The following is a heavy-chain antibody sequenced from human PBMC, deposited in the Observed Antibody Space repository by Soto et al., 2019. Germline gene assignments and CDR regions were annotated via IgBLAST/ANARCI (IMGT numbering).Heavy chain of an antibody. J-gene: IGHJ4*02. CDR3: AHRVLRTVFGLVTTTAIYFDF. Sequence: QITLNESGPTVVRPTETLTLTCRFSGFSLTTSGVGVGWIRQSPGKAPEGLALIYWDDDKRYSASLKSRLTITKDTSKYQVVLTVSDLDPTDTATYYCAHRVLRTVFGLVTTTAIYFDFWGQGTPVAVSS. D-gene: IGHD3-3*01. CDR2: IYWDDDK. CDR1: GFSLTTSGVG. V-gene: IGHV2-5*02.